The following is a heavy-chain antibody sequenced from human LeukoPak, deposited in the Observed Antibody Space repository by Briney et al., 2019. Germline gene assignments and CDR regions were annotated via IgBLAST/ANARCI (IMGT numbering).Heavy chain of an antibody. CDR1: GFTFSSYG. CDR3: AKVGSGWYGVDY. V-gene: IGHV3-30*02. D-gene: IGHD6-19*01. J-gene: IGHJ4*02. Sequence: RGSLRLSCAASGFTFSSYGMHWVRQAPGKGLEWVAFIRYDGSNKYYTDSVKGRFTISRDNSNNTLYLQMNSLSTEDTAVYYCAKVGSGWYGVDYWGQGTLVTVSS. CDR2: IRYDGSNK.